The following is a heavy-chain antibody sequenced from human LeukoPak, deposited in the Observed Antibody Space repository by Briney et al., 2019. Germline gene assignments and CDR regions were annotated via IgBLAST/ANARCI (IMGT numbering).Heavy chain of an antibody. V-gene: IGHV3-30*03. J-gene: IGHJ4*02. CDR3: ARDLRRFAAYYFDY. CDR1: GFTFSGYA. Sequence: GGSLRLSCAASGFTFSGYAMHWVRQAPGKGLEWVADISSDGRDKYHADSVKGRFSISRDNPKNTLYLQTNSLRAEDTAVYYCARDLRRFAAYYFDYWGQGTLVTVSS. CDR2: ISSDGRDK. D-gene: IGHD5/OR15-5a*01.